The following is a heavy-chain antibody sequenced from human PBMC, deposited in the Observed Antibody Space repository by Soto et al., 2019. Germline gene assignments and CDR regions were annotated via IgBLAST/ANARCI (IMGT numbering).Heavy chain of an antibody. D-gene: IGHD2-2*01. J-gene: IGHJ5*02. CDR3: ARGAGYCSSTSCYGRGRTLYA. CDR2: IYYSGST. CDR1: GGSISSYY. V-gene: IGHV4-59*01. Sequence: PSETLSLTCTVSGGSISSYYWSWIRQPPGKGLEWIGYIYYSGSTNYNPSLKSRVTISVDTSKNQFSLKLSSVTAADTAVYYCARGAGYCSSTSCYGRGRTLYAWGQGTLVTVSS.